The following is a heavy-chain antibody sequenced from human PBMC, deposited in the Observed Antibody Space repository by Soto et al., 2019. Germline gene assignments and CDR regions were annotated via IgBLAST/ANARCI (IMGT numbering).Heavy chain of an antibody. Sequence: QVQLVESGGGVVQPGRSLRLSCAASGFTFSSYGMHWVRQAPGKGLEWVAVISYDGSNKYYADSVKGRFTISRDNSKNTLYLQMNSLRAEDTAVYYCAKVASGWYYAYWGQGTLVTVSS. V-gene: IGHV3-30*18. CDR3: AKVASGWYYAY. J-gene: IGHJ4*02. D-gene: IGHD6-19*01. CDR1: GFTFSSYG. CDR2: ISYDGSNK.